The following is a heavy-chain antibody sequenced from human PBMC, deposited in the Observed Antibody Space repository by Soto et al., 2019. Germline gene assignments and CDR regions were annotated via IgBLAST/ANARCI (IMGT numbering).Heavy chain of an antibody. Sequence: PSETLSLTCTVSGGSISSSSYYWGWIRQPPGKGLEWIGSIYYSGSTYYNPSLKSRVTISVDTSKNQFSLKLSSVTAADTAVYYCARPGRSYGDYGYYYYMDVWGKGTTVTVSS. J-gene: IGHJ6*03. CDR2: IYYSGST. CDR3: ARPGRSYGDYGYYYYMDV. CDR1: GGSISSSSYY. V-gene: IGHV4-39*01. D-gene: IGHD4-17*01.